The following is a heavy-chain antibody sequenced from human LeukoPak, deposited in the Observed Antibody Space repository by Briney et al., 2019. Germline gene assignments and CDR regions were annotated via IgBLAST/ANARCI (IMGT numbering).Heavy chain of an antibody. Sequence: GGSLRLSCAASGFTFSSYAMHWVRQAPGKGLEWVAVISYDGSNKYYADSVKGRFTISRDNSKNTLYLQMNSLRAEDTAVYYCAREGEELLRRWWFDPWGQGTLVTVSS. V-gene: IGHV3-30-3*01. CDR3: AREGEELLRRWWFDP. D-gene: IGHD3-10*01. CDR1: GFTFSSYA. J-gene: IGHJ5*02. CDR2: ISYDGSNK.